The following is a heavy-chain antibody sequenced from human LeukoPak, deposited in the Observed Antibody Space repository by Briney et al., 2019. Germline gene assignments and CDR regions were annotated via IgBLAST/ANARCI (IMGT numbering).Heavy chain of an antibody. Sequence: SVKVSCKASGGTFCSYAISWVRQAPGQGLEWMGGIIPIFGTANYAQKFQGRVTITTDESTSTAYMELSSLRSEDTAVYYCASPMVVTSGAFDIWGQGTMVTVSS. CDR3: ASPMVVTSGAFDI. D-gene: IGHD4/OR15-4a*01. CDR2: IIPIFGTA. V-gene: IGHV1-69*05. J-gene: IGHJ3*02. CDR1: GGTFCSYA.